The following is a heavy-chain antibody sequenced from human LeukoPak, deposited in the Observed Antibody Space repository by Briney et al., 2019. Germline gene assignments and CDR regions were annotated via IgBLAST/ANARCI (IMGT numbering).Heavy chain of an antibody. V-gene: IGHV4-39*01. CDR3: ARYVVYGSGKYYFDY. J-gene: IGHJ4*02. Sequence: SETLSLTCTVSGGSVSSTTYYWSWIRQPPGKGLEWFASINYRGSTYYNPSLKRRDTISVDTSENQFSLKLSSVTAADTAVYYCARYVVYGSGKYYFDYWGQGTLVTVSS. CDR1: GGSVSSTTYY. CDR2: INYRGST. D-gene: IGHD3-10*01.